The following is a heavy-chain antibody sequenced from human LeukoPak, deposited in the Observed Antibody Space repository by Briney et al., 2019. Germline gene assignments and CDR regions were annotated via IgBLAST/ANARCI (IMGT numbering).Heavy chain of an antibody. CDR2: IYYSGST. CDR1: SGSISSSSYY. V-gene: IGHV4-39*01. Sequence: SETLSLTCTVSSGSISSSSYYWGWIRQPPGKGLEWICIIYYSGSTYYNPSLKSRVTISVDTSKNQFSLKLSSVTAADTAVYYCANLGWELLVRNPGPGYWGQGTLVTVSS. J-gene: IGHJ4*02. CDR3: ANLGWELLVRNPGPGY. D-gene: IGHD1-26*01.